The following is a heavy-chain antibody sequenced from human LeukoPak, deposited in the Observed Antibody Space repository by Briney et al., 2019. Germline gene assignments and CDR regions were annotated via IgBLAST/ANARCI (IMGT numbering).Heavy chain of an antibody. CDR2: IDTAGAT. CDR1: GFTLSSYD. Sequence: GGSLRLSCAASGFTLSSYDMHWVRQVTGKGLEWVSAIDTAGATYYPDSVKGRFTVSRENAKNSLYLQMNSLRAGDTAVYYCAKDPNWNGQFDYWGQGTLVTVSS. CDR3: AKDPNWNGQFDY. D-gene: IGHD1-1*01. J-gene: IGHJ4*02. V-gene: IGHV3-13*04.